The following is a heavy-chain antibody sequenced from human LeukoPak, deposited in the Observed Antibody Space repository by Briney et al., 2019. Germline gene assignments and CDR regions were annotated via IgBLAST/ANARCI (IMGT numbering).Heavy chain of an antibody. D-gene: IGHD5/OR15-5a*01. CDR1: VVTMRDND. V-gene: IGHV3-66*01. J-gene: IGHJ4*01. CDR3: AKRPLSSCN. Sequence: GGSLRLSCAVSVVTMRDNDMTCGRQAPGKGLEWVSLIYSSVGTSYADSVKGRFTVSKDNSKNTLYLQMNSLRAEDTAVYYCAKRPLSSCNWGLGTLVTVSS. CDR2: IYSSVGT.